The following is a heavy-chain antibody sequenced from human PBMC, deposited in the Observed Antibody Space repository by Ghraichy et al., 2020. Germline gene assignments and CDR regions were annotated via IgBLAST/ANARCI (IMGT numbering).Heavy chain of an antibody. CDR3: ARGWERAFDI. D-gene: IGHD3-16*01. J-gene: IGHJ3*02. CDR1: GGSISSSSYY. V-gene: IGHV4-39*01. Sequence: SETLSLTCTVSGGSISSSSYYWGWIRQPPGKGLEWIGSIYYSGSTYYNPSLKSRVTISVDTSKNQFSLKLSSVTAADTAVYYCARGWERAFDIWGQGTMVTVSS. CDR2: IYYSGST.